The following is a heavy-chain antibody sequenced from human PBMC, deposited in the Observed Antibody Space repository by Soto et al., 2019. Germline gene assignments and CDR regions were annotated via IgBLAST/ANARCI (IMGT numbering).Heavy chain of an antibody. D-gene: IGHD2-15*01. J-gene: IGHJ3*02. CDR2: ISGSGGST. V-gene: IGHV3-23*01. CDR1: GFTFSSYA. CDR3: AKVAGVVAATNDAFDI. Sequence: GGSLRLSCAASGFTFSSYAMSWVRQAPGKGLEWVSAISGSGGSTYYADSVKGRFTISRDNSKNTLYLQMNSLRAEDTAVYYCAKVAGVVAATNDAFDIWGQGTMVTVSS.